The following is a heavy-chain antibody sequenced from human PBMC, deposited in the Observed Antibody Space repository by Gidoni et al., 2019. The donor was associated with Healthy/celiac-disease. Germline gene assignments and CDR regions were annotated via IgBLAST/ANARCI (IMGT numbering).Heavy chain of an antibody. D-gene: IGHD5-12*01. CDR3: ARTRLRGYFDY. J-gene: IGHJ4*02. V-gene: IGHV4-34*01. CDR2: INQSGST. CDR1: GGSFSGYY. Sequence: QVQLQQWGAGLLKPAETLSLSGAVYGGSFSGYYWSWIRQPPGKGLEWIGEINQSGSTNYNPSLKSLVTISVDTSKNQFSLMLSSVTAADTAVYYCARTRLRGYFDYWGQGTLVTVSS.